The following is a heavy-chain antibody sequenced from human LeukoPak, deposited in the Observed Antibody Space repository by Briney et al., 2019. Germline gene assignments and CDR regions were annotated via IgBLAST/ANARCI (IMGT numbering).Heavy chain of an antibody. Sequence: GGSLRLSCAASGFTFSSYAMHWVRQAPGKGLEWVAVISYDGSNKYYADSMKGRFTISRDNSKNTLYLQMNSLRAEDTAVYYCARDFWDDSSGYYFDYWGQGTLVTVSS. CDR1: GFTFSSYA. D-gene: IGHD3-22*01. J-gene: IGHJ4*02. CDR2: ISYDGSNK. CDR3: ARDFWDDSSGYYFDY. V-gene: IGHV3-30-3*01.